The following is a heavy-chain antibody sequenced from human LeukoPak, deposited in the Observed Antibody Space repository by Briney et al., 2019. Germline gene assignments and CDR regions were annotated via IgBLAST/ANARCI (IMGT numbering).Heavy chain of an antibody. J-gene: IGHJ4*02. D-gene: IGHD6-19*01. CDR1: GFTFSNAW. CDR2: IKSKTDGGTT. V-gene: IGHV3-15*01. CDR3: TTDPEYSSGWYIWDY. Sequence: GGSLRLSCAASGFTFSNAWMSWVRQAPGKGLEWVGRIKSKTDGGTTDYAAPVKGRFTISRDDSKNTLYLQMNSLKTEDTAVYYCTTDPEYSSGWYIWDYWGQGTLVTVSS.